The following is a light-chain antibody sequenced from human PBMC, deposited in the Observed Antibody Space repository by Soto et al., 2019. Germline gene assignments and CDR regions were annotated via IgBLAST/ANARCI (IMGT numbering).Light chain of an antibody. Sequence: EIVLTQSPGTLSLSPGERATLSCRASQSVSSSYLAWYQQKPGQAPRLLIYGASSRATGIPDRFSGSGSGTDFTLTISRLEPEDFAVYYCQHRTGWRGLTFGGGSKVEF. J-gene: IGKJ4*01. V-gene: IGKV3D-20*02. CDR2: GAS. CDR3: QHRTGWRGLT. CDR1: QSVSSSY.